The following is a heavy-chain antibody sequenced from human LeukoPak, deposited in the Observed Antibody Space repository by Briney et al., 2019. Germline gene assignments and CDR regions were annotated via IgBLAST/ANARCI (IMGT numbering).Heavy chain of an antibody. D-gene: IGHD2-15*01. CDR2: IIPIFGTA. CDR3: ARTALRGRCSGGSCYSGAFDI. J-gene: IGHJ3*02. V-gene: IGHV1-69*13. CDR1: GGAFSSYA. Sequence: ASVKVSCKASGGAFSSYAISWVRQAPGQGLEWMGGIIPIFGTANYAQKFQGRVTITADESTGTAYMELSSLRSEDTAVYYCARTALRGRCSGGSCYSGAFDIWGQGTMVTVSS.